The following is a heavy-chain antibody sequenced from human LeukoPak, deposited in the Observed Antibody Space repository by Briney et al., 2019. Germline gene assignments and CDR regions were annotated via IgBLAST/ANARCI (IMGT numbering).Heavy chain of an antibody. CDR1: GYIFTNNA. V-gene: IGHV1-18*01. D-gene: IGHD4-11*01. CDR3: ATGRNDYDAFDI. Sequence: ASVKVSCKASGYIFTNNAMNWVRQAPGQGLEWMGWISAYNGNTNYAQKLQGRVTMTTDTSTSTAYMELRSLRSDDTAVYYCATGRNDYDAFDIWGQGTMVTVSS. J-gene: IGHJ3*02. CDR2: ISAYNGNT.